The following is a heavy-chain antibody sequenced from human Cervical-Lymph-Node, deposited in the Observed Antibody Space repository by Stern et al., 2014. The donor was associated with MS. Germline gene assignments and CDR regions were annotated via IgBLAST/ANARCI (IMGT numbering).Heavy chain of an antibody. CDR2: ISYDGSKR. Sequence: VHLVESGGGVVRPGRSLRLSCEGSGFNFSNSGIDWVRQAPGKGLEWVAVISYDGSKRYYADSVKGRFIISRDNSKNTMYLQMNNVTGDDAAVYFCSRQGLWGQGTLVTVSS. V-gene: IGHV3-30*03. CDR3: SRQGL. J-gene: IGHJ4*02. CDR1: GFNFSNSG.